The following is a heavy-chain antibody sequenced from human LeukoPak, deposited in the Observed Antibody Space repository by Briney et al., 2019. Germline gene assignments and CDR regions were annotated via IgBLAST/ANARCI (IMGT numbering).Heavy chain of an antibody. Sequence: GGSLRLSCAASGFTFSSYSMNWVRQAPGKGLEWVSAISGSGGSTYYADSVKGRFTISRDNSKNTLYLQMNSLRAEDTAVYCCAKDQDSSGWYNFDYWGQGTLVTVSS. D-gene: IGHD6-19*01. CDR3: AKDQDSSGWYNFDY. CDR2: ISGSGGST. V-gene: IGHV3-23*01. CDR1: GFTFSSYS. J-gene: IGHJ4*02.